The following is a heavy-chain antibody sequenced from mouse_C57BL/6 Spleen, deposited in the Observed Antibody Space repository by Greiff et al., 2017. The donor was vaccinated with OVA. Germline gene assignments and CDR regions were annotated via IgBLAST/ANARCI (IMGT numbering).Heavy chain of an antibody. J-gene: IGHJ3*01. Sequence: VQLQQSGAELVKPGASVKISCKASGYAFSSYWMNWVKQRPGKGLEWIGQIYPGDGDTNYNGKFKGKATLTADKSSSTAYMQLSSLTSEDSAVYFCARGGKFDYPFAYWGQGTLVTVSA. V-gene: IGHV1-80*01. CDR2: IYPGDGDT. D-gene: IGHD2-4*01. CDR3: ARGGKFDYPFAY. CDR1: GYAFSSYW.